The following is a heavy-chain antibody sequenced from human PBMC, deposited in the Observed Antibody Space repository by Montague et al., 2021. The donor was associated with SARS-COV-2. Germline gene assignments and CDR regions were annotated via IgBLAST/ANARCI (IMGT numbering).Heavy chain of an antibody. Sequence: SETLSLTCTVSGGSISSPDYYWGWIRQSPGTELEWIGSISYTGRTYYNPSLRSRVSFSMYTSKNHFSLSLISVTVADTAVYFCARKLPSYCATNKCCRYYFDGWGQGGLVTVSS. CDR2: ISYTGRT. CDR3: ARKLPSYCATNKCCRYYFDG. V-gene: IGHV4-39*02. D-gene: IGHD2-8*01. CDR1: GGSISSPDYY. J-gene: IGHJ4*02.